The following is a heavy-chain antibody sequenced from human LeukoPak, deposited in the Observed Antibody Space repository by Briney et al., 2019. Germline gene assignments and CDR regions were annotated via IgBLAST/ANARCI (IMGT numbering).Heavy chain of an antibody. CDR1: GFTFSDYT. V-gene: IGHV3-64*04. CDR2: ITANARSK. J-gene: IGHJ4*02. D-gene: IGHD2-21*01. CDR3: AKGSGWLLPQYFDF. Sequence: SGGSLRLSCAGSGFTFSDYTMHWVRQGPGKGLEYVSAITANARSKYHADSVKGRFTISRDNSKNTLYLHMKSLRAEDTAVYYCAKGSGWLLPQYFDFWGQGTLVTVSS.